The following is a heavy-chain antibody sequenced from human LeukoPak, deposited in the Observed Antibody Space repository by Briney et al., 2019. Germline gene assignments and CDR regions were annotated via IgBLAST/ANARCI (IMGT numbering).Heavy chain of an antibody. V-gene: IGHV4-59*01. CDR2: VYHSGRT. Sequence: PSETLSFTCTVSGGFLSAYYWNWIRQTPGKGLEWIGYVYHSGRTYYNPSLKGRLTMSVDTSMNQFSLRLNSVTAADTAVYYCARANYYYESIGYLYYFDSWGQGTLVAVSS. J-gene: IGHJ4*02. D-gene: IGHD3-22*01. CDR1: GGFLSAYY. CDR3: ARANYYYESIGYLYYFDS.